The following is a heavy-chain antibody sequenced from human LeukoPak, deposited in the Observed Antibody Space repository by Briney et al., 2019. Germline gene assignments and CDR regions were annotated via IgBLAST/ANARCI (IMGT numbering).Heavy chain of an antibody. D-gene: IGHD4-17*01. Sequence: GGSLRCSGAASGFTCSSYWMHWVRQAPGKGLVWVSRINSDGSSTRYADSVKGRFTIYRDNAKNTLDLQMNSLRAEDTAAYYCARGVRLRTVTIYDYWGQGTLVTVSS. CDR2: INSDGSST. CDR3: ARGVRLRTVTIYDY. V-gene: IGHV3-74*01. CDR1: GFTCSSYW. J-gene: IGHJ4*02.